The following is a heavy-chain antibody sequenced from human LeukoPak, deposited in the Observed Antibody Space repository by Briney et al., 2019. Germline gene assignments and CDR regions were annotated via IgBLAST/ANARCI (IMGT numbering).Heavy chain of an antibody. CDR2: IYYSGST. J-gene: IGHJ4*02. CDR3: ARSSTSCYQCPDY. D-gene: IGHD2-2*01. V-gene: IGHV4-31*03. CDR1: GGSISSGGYY. Sequence: SETLSLTCTVSGGSISSGGYYWSWIRQHPGKGLEWIGYIYYSGSTYYNPSLKSRVTISVDTSKNQFSLKLSSVTAADTAVYYCARSSTSCYQCPDYWGQGTLVTVSS.